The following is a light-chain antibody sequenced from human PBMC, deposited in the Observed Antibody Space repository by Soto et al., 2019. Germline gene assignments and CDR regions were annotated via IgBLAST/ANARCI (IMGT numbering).Light chain of an antibody. J-gene: IGKJ2*01. CDR2: GAS. CDR3: QSYNDWPFT. Sequence: EIVMTQSPATLSVSPGERVTLSCRASESLSTYLAWYQQKPGQAPRLLIYGASTKATVIPARFSGSGSATAFTLTISSLQSEDFAVYYCQSYNDWPFTFGQGTKLEI. V-gene: IGKV3-15*01. CDR1: ESLSTY.